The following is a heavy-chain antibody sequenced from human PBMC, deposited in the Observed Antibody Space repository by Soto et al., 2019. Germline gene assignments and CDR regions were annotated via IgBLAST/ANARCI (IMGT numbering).Heavy chain of an antibody. D-gene: IGHD1-26*01. CDR1: GGSLSSGGYY. V-gene: IGHV4-61*08. CDR2: IYYSGSP. Sequence: SETLSLTCTVSGGSLSSGGYYWSWIPQHPGKGLEWIGYIYYSGSPYYNPSLKSRVTISVDTSKNQFSLKLSSVTAADTAVYYCARDSAGEIVGATTDRRGYYYYGMDVWGQGTTVTVSS. CDR3: ARDSAGEIVGATTDRRGYYYYGMDV. J-gene: IGHJ6*02.